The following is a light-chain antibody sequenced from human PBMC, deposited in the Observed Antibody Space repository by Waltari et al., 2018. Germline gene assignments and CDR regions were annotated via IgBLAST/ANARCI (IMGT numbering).Light chain of an antibody. V-gene: IGKV1-5*03. CDR3: QQYNTDYT. J-gene: IGKJ2*01. CDR1: QSIMSW. Sequence: DVQMTQSPSTLSASVGDTVSITCRASQSIMSWLAWYQQKAGKAPKVLISKASTLESGVPSRFSGSESGTEFTRTISNLQPDDFATYYYQQYNTDYTFGQGTILEIK. CDR2: KAS.